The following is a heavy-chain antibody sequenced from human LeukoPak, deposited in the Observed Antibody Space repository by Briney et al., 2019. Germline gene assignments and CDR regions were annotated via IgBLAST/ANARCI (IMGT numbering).Heavy chain of an antibody. CDR1: GYTFTGYY. V-gene: IGHV1-2*02. CDR2: INPNSGGT. Sequence: GASVKVSCKASGYTFTGYYMHWVRQAPGQGREWMGWINPNSGGTNYAQKFQGRVTMTRDTSISTAYMELSRLRSDDTAVYYCARVGSGYSYHFDYWGQGTLVTVSS. CDR3: ARVGSGYSYHFDY. D-gene: IGHD3-22*01. J-gene: IGHJ4*02.